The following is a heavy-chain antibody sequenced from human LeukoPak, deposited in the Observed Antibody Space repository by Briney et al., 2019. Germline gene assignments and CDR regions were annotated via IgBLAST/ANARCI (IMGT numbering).Heavy chain of an antibody. Sequence: QPGGSLRLSCAASGFTFSNYGMHWVRQAPGKGLEWVAVIWYDGSNESYGDSVKGRFTISRDNSKNTLYLQMNSLRAEDTAVYYCVRSSYGSSLHRYYFDYWGQGALVAVSS. CDR3: VRSSYGSSLHRYYFDY. D-gene: IGHD6-13*01. J-gene: IGHJ4*02. V-gene: IGHV3-33*01. CDR1: GFTFSNYG. CDR2: IWYDGSNE.